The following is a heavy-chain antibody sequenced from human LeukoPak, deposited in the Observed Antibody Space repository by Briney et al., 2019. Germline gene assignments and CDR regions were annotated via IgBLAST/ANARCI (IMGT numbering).Heavy chain of an antibody. CDR2: ISSSDSRYI. Sequence: PGGSLRLSCAASGFIFNNYNMNWVRQAPGKGLEWVSPISSSDSRYIYYADSVKGRFTISRDNSKNTLYLQMNSLRAEDTAVYYCAKRGAEVGTTVAPGDYWGQGTLLTVSS. CDR1: GFIFNNYN. J-gene: IGHJ4*02. CDR3: AKRGAEVGTTVAPGDY. D-gene: IGHD1-26*01. V-gene: IGHV3-21*04.